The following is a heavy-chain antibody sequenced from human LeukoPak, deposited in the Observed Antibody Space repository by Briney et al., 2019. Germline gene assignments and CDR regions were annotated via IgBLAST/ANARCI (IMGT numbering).Heavy chain of an antibody. D-gene: IGHD3-22*01. Sequence: GASVKVSCKASGGTFSSYAISWVRQAPGQGLEWMGGIIPIFGTANYAQKFQGRVTITTDESTSTAYMELSSLGSEDTAVYYCARDAYYYDSSGYYYNDYWGQGTLVTVSS. CDR2: IIPIFGTA. J-gene: IGHJ4*02. CDR3: ARDAYYYDSSGYYYNDY. V-gene: IGHV1-69*05. CDR1: GGTFSSYA.